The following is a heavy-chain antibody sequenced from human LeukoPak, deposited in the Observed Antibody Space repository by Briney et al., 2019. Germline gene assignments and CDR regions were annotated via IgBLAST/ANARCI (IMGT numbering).Heavy chain of an antibody. CDR1: GFAFSNFW. D-gene: IGHD5-18*01. Sequence: GGSLRLSCAASGFAFSNFWMSWVRQAPGKGLEWVANIRQDGSDKYYVASVKGRFTISRDNAKNSLYLQMNSLRAEDTAVYYCARSGVTRRGALDYWGQGTLVTVSS. CDR3: ARSGVTRRGALDY. CDR2: IRQDGSDK. J-gene: IGHJ4*02. V-gene: IGHV3-7*01.